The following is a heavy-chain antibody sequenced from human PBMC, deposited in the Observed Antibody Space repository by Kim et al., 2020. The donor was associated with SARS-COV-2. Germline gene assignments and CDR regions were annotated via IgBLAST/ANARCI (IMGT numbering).Heavy chain of an antibody. CDR3: ARDNSIGGSMPGWWFDP. Sequence: ASVKVSCKTSGYIFRDYYMHWLRQAPGQGLEWMGIIYPDGDNTIYAEKFQGRVTMTRDTSSSTAYMELRGRRSGDTAIYYCARDNSIGGSMPGWWFDPRGQGTLVTVPS. J-gene: IGHJ5*02. CDR2: IYPDGDNT. D-gene: IGHD2-2*01. V-gene: IGHV1-46*01. CDR1: GYIFRDYY.